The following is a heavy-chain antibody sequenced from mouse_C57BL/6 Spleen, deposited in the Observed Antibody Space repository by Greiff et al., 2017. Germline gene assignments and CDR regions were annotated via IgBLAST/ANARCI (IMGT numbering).Heavy chain of an antibody. D-gene: IGHD2-4*01. V-gene: IGHV3-8*01. J-gene: IGHJ1*03. CDR1: GYSITSAY. CDR2: ISYSGST. Sequence: EVKLMESGPGLAKPSQTLSLTCSVTGYSITSAYWNWIRKFPGNKLEYMGYISYSGSTYYNPSLKSRISITRDTSKNQYYLQLNSVTTEDTATYYCAIYYDYDAWYFDVWGTGTTVTVSS. CDR3: AIYYDYDAWYFDV.